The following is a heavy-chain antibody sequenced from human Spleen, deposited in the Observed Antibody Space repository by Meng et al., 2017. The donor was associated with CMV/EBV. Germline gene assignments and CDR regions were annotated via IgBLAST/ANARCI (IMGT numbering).Heavy chain of an antibody. CDR1: GGSFSGYY. V-gene: IGHV4-34*01. D-gene: IGHD5-18*01. Sequence: ESLKISCAVYGGSFSGYYWSWIRQPPGKGLEWIGEINHSGSTNYNPSLKSRVTISVDTSKNQFSLKLSSVTAADTAVYYCARDRRWDTTMFLVFDIWGQGTTVTVSS. CDR2: INHSGST. J-gene: IGHJ3*02. CDR3: ARDRRWDTTMFLVFDI.